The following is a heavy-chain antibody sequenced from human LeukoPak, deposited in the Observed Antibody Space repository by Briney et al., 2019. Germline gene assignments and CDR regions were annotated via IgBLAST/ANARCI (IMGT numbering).Heavy chain of an antibody. CDR3: TTDSYFSYYFDY. D-gene: IGHD2-21*01. CDR1: GFTYSNAW. CDR2: IKSKTDGGTT. J-gene: IGHJ4*02. V-gene: IGHV3-15*01. Sequence: PGGSLRLSCPASGFTYSNAWMSWVRQAPGKGLDWVGRIKSKTDGGTTDYAAPVKGRFTISRDDSKNTLYLQMNSLKTEDTAVYYCTTDSYFSYYFDYWGQGTLVTVSS.